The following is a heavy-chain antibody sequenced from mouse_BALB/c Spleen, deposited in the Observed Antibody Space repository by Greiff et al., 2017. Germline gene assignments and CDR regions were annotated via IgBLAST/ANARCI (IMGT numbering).Heavy chain of an antibody. CDR1: GYTFTSYW. CDR2: IYPGDGDT. Sequence: VQLQQSGAELARPGASVKLSCKASGYTFTSYWMQWVKQRPGQGLEWIGAIYPGDGDTRYTQKFKGKATLTADKSSSTAYMQLSSLASEDSAVYYCARSDYYGSSPFAYWGQGTLVTVSA. CDR3: ARSDYYGSSPFAY. D-gene: IGHD1-1*01. V-gene: IGHV1-87*01. J-gene: IGHJ3*01.